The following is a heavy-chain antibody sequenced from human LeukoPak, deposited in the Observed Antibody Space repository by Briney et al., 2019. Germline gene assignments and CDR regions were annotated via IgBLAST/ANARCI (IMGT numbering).Heavy chain of an antibody. J-gene: IGHJ2*01. CDR3: ARVRTEWYIDL. V-gene: IGHV3-7*01. D-gene: IGHD2-8*02. Sequence: PGGSLRLSCAASGFIFSPYWVTWVRQAPGMGLEWVANMKEDGGEKFYVDSVRGRFTISRGNAKNSLYLQMNSLRVEDTGVYYCARVRTEWYIDLWGRGTLVTVST. CDR1: GFIFSPYW. CDR2: MKEDGGEK.